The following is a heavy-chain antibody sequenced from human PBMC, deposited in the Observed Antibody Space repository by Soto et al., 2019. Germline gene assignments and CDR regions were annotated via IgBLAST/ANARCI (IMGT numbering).Heavy chain of an antibody. Sequence: SETLSLTCTVSGGSISSYYWSWIRQPPGKGLEWIGYIYYSGSTNYNPSLKSRVTISVDTSKNQFSLKLSSVTAADTAVYYCARAVTTIFGVAYAVYGMDVWGQGTTVTVS. J-gene: IGHJ6*02. CDR3: ARAVTTIFGVAYAVYGMDV. V-gene: IGHV4-59*01. D-gene: IGHD3-3*01. CDR1: GGSISSYY. CDR2: IYYSGST.